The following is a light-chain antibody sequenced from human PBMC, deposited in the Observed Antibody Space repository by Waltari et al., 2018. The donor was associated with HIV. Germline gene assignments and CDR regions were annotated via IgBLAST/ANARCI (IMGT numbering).Light chain of an antibody. CDR1: QSVSSTY. Sequence: EIVLTQSPGTLSLSPGERATLSCRASQSVSSTYLAWYQQKPGQAPRLLIYDASSRATGIPDRFSGSGSGTDFTLTISRLEPEDFAVYYCQQYGSSPRSITFGQGTRLEIK. CDR2: DAS. J-gene: IGKJ5*01. V-gene: IGKV3-20*01. CDR3: QQYGSSPRSIT.